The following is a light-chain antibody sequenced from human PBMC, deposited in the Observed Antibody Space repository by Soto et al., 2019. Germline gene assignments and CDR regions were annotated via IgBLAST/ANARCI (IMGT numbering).Light chain of an antibody. CDR2: KAS. Sequence: DIQMTQSPSTLSGSVGDRVTITCRASQTISSWLAWYQQKPGKAPKLLIYKASPLKSGVPSRFSGSGSGTEFTLTISSLQPDDFATYSCQHYNSYSEAVGQGTKVELK. V-gene: IGKV1-5*03. CDR1: QTISSW. J-gene: IGKJ1*01. CDR3: QHYNSYSEA.